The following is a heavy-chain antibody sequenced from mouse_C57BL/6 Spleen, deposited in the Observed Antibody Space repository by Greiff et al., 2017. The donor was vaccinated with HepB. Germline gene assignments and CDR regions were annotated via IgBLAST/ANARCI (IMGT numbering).Heavy chain of an antibody. V-gene: IGHV3-6*01. CDR3: ASHLLTDAMDY. J-gene: IGHJ4*01. CDR2: ISYDGSN. D-gene: IGHD2-1*01. CDR1: GYSITSGYY. Sequence: EVKLQESGPGLVKPSQSLSLTCSVTGYSITSGYYWNWIRQFPGNKLEWMGYISYDGSNNYNPSLKNRISITRDTSKNQFFLKLNSVTTEDTATYYCASHLLTDAMDYWGQGTSVTVSS.